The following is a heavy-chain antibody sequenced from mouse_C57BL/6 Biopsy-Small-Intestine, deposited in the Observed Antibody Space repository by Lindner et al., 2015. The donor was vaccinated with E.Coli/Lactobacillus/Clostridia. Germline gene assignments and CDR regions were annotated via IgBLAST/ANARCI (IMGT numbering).Heavy chain of an antibody. CDR3: TRRDWDVALFAY. D-gene: IGHD4-1*01. CDR2: INPYSDAT. Sequence: VQLQESGPELVKPGASVKMSCKASGYTFISYVMYWVKQKPGQGLEWIGYINPYSDATKYSEKFKGRATLTSDKSSSTAYMELSSLTSEDSAVYYCTRRDWDVALFAYWGQGTLVTVSA. V-gene: IGHV1-14*01. J-gene: IGHJ3*01. CDR1: GYTFISYV.